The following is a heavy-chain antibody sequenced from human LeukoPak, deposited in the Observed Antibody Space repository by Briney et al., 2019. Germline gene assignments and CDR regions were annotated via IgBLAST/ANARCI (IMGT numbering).Heavy chain of an antibody. CDR3: ARDGGGFGELDVR. Sequence: GGSLRLSCAASGFTFSSYGMHWVRQAPGKGLEWVAVISYDGSNKFYADSVKGRFTISRDNSKNTLYLQMNSLRAEDTAVYYCARDGGGFGELDVRWGQGTLVTVSS. D-gene: IGHD3-10*01. J-gene: IGHJ4*02. CDR2: ISYDGSNK. V-gene: IGHV3-30*03. CDR1: GFTFSSYG.